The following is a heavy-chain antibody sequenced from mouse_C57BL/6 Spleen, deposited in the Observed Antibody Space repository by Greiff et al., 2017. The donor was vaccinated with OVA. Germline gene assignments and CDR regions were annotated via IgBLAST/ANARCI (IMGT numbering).Heavy chain of an antibody. CDR3: ARRHYGNDY. J-gene: IGHJ2*01. Sequence: VQLQQPGAELVRPGTSVKLSCKASGYTFTSYWMHWVKQRPGQGLEWIGVIDPSDSYTNYNQKFKDKPTLTIDTSSSTAYMQLSSLTSEDSAVYYCARRHYGNDYWGQGTTLTVSS. V-gene: IGHV1-59*01. CDR2: IDPSDSYT. CDR1: GYTFTSYW. D-gene: IGHD1-1*01.